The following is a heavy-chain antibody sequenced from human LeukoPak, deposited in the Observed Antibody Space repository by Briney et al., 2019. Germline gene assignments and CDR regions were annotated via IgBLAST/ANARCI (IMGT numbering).Heavy chain of an antibody. V-gene: IGHV1-18*01. CDR3: ARWGRYCSSTSCQFSGFDP. CDR2: ISAYNGNT. CDR1: GYTFTSYG. D-gene: IGHD2-2*01. Sequence: ASVKVSCKASGYTFTSYGISWVRQAPGQGLEWMGWISAYNGNTNYAQKLQGRVTMTTDTSTSTAYMELRSLRSDGTAVDYCARWGRYCSSTSCQFSGFDPWGQGTLVTVSS. J-gene: IGHJ5*02.